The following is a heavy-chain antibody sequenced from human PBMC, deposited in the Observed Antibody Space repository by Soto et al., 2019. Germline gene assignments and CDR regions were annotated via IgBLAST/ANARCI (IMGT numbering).Heavy chain of an antibody. CDR1: GYTFTSYG. CDR2: ISAYNGNT. J-gene: IGHJ6*02. D-gene: IGHD1-1*01. Sequence: QVQLVQSGAEVKKPGASVKVSCKASGYTFTSYGISWVRQAPGQGLEGMGWISAYNGNTNYAQKLQGRVTMTTDTSTSTAYMELRSLRSDDTAVYYCARLESFTTNYYYGMDVWGQGTTVTVSS. V-gene: IGHV1-18*01. CDR3: ARLESFTTNYYYGMDV.